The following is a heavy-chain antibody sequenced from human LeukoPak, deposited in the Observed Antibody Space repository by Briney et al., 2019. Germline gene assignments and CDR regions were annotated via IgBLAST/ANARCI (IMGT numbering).Heavy chain of an antibody. CDR2: INHSRST. J-gene: IGHJ3*02. CDR1: GGSFSGYY. CDR3: ARDSYLDAFDI. Sequence: PSETLSLTCAVYGGSFSGYYWSWIRQPPGKGLEWIGEINHSRSTNYNPSLKSRVTISVDTSKNQFSLKLSSVTAADTAVYYCARDSYLDAFDIWGQGTMVTVSS. V-gene: IGHV4-34*01. D-gene: IGHD5-18*01.